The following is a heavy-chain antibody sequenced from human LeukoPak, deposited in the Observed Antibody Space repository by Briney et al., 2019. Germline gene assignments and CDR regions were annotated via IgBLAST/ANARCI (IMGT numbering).Heavy chain of an antibody. D-gene: IGHD6-19*01. Sequence: ASVKVSCKASGYTLTELSMHWVRQAPGKGLEWMGGFDPEDGETIYAQKFQGRVTMTEDTSTDTAYMELSSLRSEDTAVYYCATAAPLEEWLVYSYWGQGTLVTVSS. V-gene: IGHV1-24*01. CDR1: GYTLTELS. CDR2: FDPEDGET. CDR3: ATAAPLEEWLVYSY. J-gene: IGHJ4*02.